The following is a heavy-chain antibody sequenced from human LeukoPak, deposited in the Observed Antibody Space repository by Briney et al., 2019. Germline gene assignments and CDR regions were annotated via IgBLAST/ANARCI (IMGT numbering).Heavy chain of an antibody. D-gene: IGHD2-21*02. J-gene: IGHJ4*02. CDR2: IKTKTDGGTA. V-gene: IGHV3-15*01. CDR3: TTGTSCSGDCFLPDY. CDR1: GLTFSNAW. Sequence: GGSHRLSCAASGLTFSNAWMSWVRQAPGKGLEWIGRIKTKTDGGTADYAAPVNGRFTISRDDSKNTLYLQMNSLKTEDTAVYYCTTGTSCSGDCFLPDYWGQGTLVTVSS.